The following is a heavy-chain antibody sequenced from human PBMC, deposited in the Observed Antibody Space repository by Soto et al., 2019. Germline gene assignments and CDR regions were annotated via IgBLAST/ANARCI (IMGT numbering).Heavy chain of an antibody. CDR1: GFTFSNYG. J-gene: IGHJ4*02. V-gene: IGHV3-33*01. CDR2: IWDDGINK. CDR3: ARDYDSSGYPRYYFDY. D-gene: IGHD3-22*01. Sequence: QVQLVESGGGVVQPGRSLRLSCAASGFTFSNYGMHWVRQAPGKGLEWVALIWDDGINKYYADSVKGRFTISRDNSKNTLYLQMNSLRAEDTAVYYCARDYDSSGYPRYYFDYWGKGTLVTVSS.